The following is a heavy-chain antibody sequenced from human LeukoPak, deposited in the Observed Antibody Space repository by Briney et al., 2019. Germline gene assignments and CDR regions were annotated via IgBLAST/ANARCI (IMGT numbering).Heavy chain of an antibody. Sequence: SETLSLTCAVYGGSFRGYYWSWIRQPPGKALEWIGEINHSGSTNHNPSLKSRVTISIDTSKNQFSLKLRSVTAADTAVYYCARPIDCSATTCSSPSHYWGQGSLVTVSA. D-gene: IGHD2-2*01. CDR1: GGSFRGYY. V-gene: IGHV4-34*01. CDR3: ARPIDCSATTCSSPSHY. J-gene: IGHJ4*02. CDR2: INHSGST.